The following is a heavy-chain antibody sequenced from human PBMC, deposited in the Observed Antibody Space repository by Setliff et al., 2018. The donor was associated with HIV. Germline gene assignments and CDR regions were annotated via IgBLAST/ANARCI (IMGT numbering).Heavy chain of an antibody. J-gene: IGHJ4*02. V-gene: IGHV1-18*01. D-gene: IGHD4-17*01. CDR3: ARVPGDYGDNPIDF. Sequence: ASVKVSCKASGYTFITYGIGWVRQAPGQGLEWKGWISAYNGNTDYAQNLQDRVTMTTDTSTSTAYMELRSLRSDDTAVYYCARVPGDYGDNPIDFWGQGTLVTVSS. CDR2: ISAYNGNT. CDR1: GYTFITYG.